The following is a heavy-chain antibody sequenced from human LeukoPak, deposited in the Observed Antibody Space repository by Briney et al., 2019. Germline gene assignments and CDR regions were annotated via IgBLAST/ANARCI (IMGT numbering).Heavy chain of an antibody. Sequence: ASVTVSCKASGYTFTSYGISWVRQAPGQGLERKGWISAYNGNTNYAQKLQGRVTMTTDTSTNTDYIEQRSLRSDNTAVYYCASPRGYDFWSGYYTGKYYFDYWGQGTLVTVSS. D-gene: IGHD3-3*01. CDR1: GYTFTSYG. V-gene: IGHV1-18*01. CDR3: ASPRGYDFWSGYYTGKYYFDY. CDR2: ISAYNGNT. J-gene: IGHJ4*02.